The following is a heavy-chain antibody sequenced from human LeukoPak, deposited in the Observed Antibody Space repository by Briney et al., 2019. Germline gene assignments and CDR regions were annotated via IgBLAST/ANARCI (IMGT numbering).Heavy chain of an antibody. CDR1: GFTFTSSA. Sequence: SVKVSCKASGFTFTSSAMQWVRQARGQRLEWIGWIVVGSGNTNYAQKFQERVTITRDMSTSTAYMDLSSLRSEDTAVYYCAADPGRYYGSGSHYYYYYMDVWGKGTTVTVSS. J-gene: IGHJ6*03. CDR2: IVVGSGNT. V-gene: IGHV1-58*02. CDR3: AADPGRYYGSGSHYYYYYMDV. D-gene: IGHD3-10*01.